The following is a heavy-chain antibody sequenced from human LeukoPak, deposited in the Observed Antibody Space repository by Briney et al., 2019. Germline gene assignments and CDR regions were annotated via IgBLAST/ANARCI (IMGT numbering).Heavy chain of an antibody. J-gene: IGHJ6*03. CDR2: INWNGGST. CDR3: ARSRSGWSDYYYYYYMDV. Sequence: PGGSLRLSCAASGFTFDDYGMSWVRQAPGKGLEWVSGINWNGGSTGYADSVKGRFTISRDNAKNSLYLQMNSLRAEDTAVYYCARSRSGWSDYYYYYYMDVWGKGTTVTVSS. D-gene: IGHD6-19*01. V-gene: IGHV3-20*04. CDR1: GFTFDDYG.